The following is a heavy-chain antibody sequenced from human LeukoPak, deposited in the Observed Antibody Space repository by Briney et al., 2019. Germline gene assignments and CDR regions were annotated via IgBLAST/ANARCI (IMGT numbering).Heavy chain of an antibody. Sequence: GGSLRLSCTASGFSFSNHGMHWVRQAPGKRLEWVAVIWDDGNNKRYANSVNGRFTISRDNSENTLYLQMNGLTAEDSAMYYCARDSYQDYYGRFDPWGQGTLVIVSS. CDR1: GFSFSNHG. V-gene: IGHV3-33*01. J-gene: IGHJ5*02. CDR3: ARDSYQDYYGRFDP. CDR2: IWDDGNNK. D-gene: IGHD3-10*01.